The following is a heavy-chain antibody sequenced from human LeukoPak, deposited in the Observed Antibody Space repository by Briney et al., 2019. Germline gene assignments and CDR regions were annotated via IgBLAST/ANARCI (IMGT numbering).Heavy chain of an antibody. CDR3: ARFTTYYYDSSADDAFDI. CDR2: ISSSSSYI. CDR1: GFTFSSYS. D-gene: IGHD3-22*01. Sequence: PGGSLRLSCAASGFTFSSYSMNWVRQAPGKGLEWVSPISSSSSYIYYADSVKGRFTISRDNAKNSLYLQMNSLRAEDTAVYYCARFTTYYYDSSADDAFDIWGQGTMVTVSS. J-gene: IGHJ3*02. V-gene: IGHV3-21*01.